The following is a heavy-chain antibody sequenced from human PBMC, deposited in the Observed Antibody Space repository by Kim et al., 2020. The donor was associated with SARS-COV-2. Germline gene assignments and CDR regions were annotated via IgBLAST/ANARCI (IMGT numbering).Heavy chain of an antibody. CDR2: INAGNGNT. V-gene: IGHV1-3*01. Sequence: ASVKVSCKASGYTFTSYAIHWVRQAPGQRLEWMGWINAGNGNTKYSQKFQGRVTITRDTSASTAYMELSSLRSEDTAVYYCAREGPRPVTTFGWFDPWGQGTLVTVSS. CDR3: AREGPRPVTTFGWFDP. CDR1: GYTFTSYA. J-gene: IGHJ5*02. D-gene: IGHD3-16*01.